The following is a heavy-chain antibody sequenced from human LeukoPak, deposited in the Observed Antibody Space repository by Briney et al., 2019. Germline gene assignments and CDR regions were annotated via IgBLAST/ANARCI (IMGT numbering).Heavy chain of an antibody. CDR3: ARDFRFLDDY. Sequence: GGSLRLSCAASGFTFTTYWMGWVRQAPGKGLEWVANIKQDGSEKYYVDSVKGRFTISRDNAKNSLYLQMNSLRAEDTAVYYCARDFRFLDDYWGQGTLVTVSS. D-gene: IGHD3-3*01. J-gene: IGHJ4*02. CDR1: GFTFTTYW. V-gene: IGHV3-7*01. CDR2: IKQDGSEK.